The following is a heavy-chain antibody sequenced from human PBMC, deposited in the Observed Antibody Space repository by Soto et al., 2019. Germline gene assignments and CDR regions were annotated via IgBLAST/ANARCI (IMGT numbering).Heavy chain of an antibody. CDR1: RFTFSSYA. CDR3: AKGYCIGNSCYWYFEL. V-gene: IGHV3-23*01. CDR2: ISGRGGTT. D-gene: IGHD2-15*01. J-gene: IGHJ2*01. Sequence: EVQLLESGGGLVQPGGSLRLSCAASRFTFSSYAMSWVRQAPGKGLEWVSAISGRGGTTYYADSVKGRFTVSRDNSKNTLYLQMNSLRAEDTAVYYCAKGYCIGNSCYWYFELWGRGTLVTVSS.